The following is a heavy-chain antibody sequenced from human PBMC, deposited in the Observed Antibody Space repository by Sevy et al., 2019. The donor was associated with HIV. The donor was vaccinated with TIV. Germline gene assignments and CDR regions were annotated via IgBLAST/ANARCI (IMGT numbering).Heavy chain of an antibody. CDR3: ATHAGIAAAGRVFDY. D-gene: IGHD6-13*01. V-gene: IGHV3-72*01. Sequence: GGSLRLSCVASGFTFSDHYMEWVRQAPGKGLEWVGRTRKKPDGYTTEYAASVKGRFTISRDESNNSLYVQMNSLKAEDTAVYYCATHAGIAAAGRVFDYWGQGTLVTVSS. CDR2: TRKKPDGYTT. J-gene: IGHJ4*02. CDR1: GFTFSDHY.